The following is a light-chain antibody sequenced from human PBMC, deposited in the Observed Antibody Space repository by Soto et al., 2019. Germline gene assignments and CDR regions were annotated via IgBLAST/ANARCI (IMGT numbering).Light chain of an antibody. J-gene: IGKJ1*01. V-gene: IGKV3-20*01. CDR2: GAS. CDR1: QSVGGDY. Sequence: TVLTQSPGTLSLSPGDTATLSCRSSQSVGGDYLAWYQQQPGQSPRLLIYGASSRATGIPDRFSGSGSGTDFTLTISRLEPEDFAVYYCQQYGRSPWTFGQGTKVDIK. CDR3: QQYGRSPWT.